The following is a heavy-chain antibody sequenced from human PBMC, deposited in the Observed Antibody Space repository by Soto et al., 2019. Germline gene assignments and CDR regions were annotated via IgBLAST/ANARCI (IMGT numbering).Heavy chain of an antibody. CDR1: GGSISSYY. CDR3: ARQNNYDFWSGYHLTPYNWFDP. J-gene: IGHJ5*02. Sequence: PSETLSLTCTVSGGSISSYYLSWIRQPPGKGLEWIGYIYYSGSTNYNPSLKSRVTISVDTSKNQFSLKLSSVTAADTAVYYCARQNNYDFWSGYHLTPYNWFDPWGQGTLVTV. V-gene: IGHV4-59*08. D-gene: IGHD3-3*01. CDR2: IYYSGST.